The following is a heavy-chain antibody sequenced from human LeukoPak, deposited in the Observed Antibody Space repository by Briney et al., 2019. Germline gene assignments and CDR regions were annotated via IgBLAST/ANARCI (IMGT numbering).Heavy chain of an antibody. CDR1: GDSFSSNSAA. Sequence: SQTLSLTCAISGDSFSSNSAAWNWIRQSPSRGVEWLGRTYYRSKWYNDYAVSVKSRITINPDTSKNQFSLQLNSVTPEDTAVYYCASERSSSWKNWFDLWGQGTLVTVSS. J-gene: IGHJ5*02. CDR2: TYYRSKWYN. CDR3: ASERSSSWKNWFDL. V-gene: IGHV6-1*01. D-gene: IGHD6-13*01.